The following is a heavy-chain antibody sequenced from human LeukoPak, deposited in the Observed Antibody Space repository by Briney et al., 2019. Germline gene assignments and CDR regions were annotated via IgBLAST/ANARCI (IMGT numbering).Heavy chain of an antibody. CDR2: IRYDGSNK. CDR3: AKDLGSATIPIENYFDY. V-gene: IGHV3-30*02. Sequence: GGSLRLSCAASGFTFSSYGMHWVRQAPGKGLEWVAFIRYDGSNKYYADSVKGRFTISRDNSKNTLYLQMNSLRAEDTAVYYCAKDLGSATIPIENYFDYWGQGTLVTVSS. J-gene: IGHJ4*02. D-gene: IGHD7-27*01. CDR1: GFTFSSYG.